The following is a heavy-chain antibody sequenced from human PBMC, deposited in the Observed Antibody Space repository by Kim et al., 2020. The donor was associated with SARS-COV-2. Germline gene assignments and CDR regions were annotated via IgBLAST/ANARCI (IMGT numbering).Heavy chain of an antibody. J-gene: IGHJ6*02. Sequence: GGSLRLSCAASGFTFSSYGMHWVRQAPGKGLEWVAVIWYDGSNKYYADSVKGRFTISRDNSKNTLYLQMNSLRAEDTAVYYCAKDRTVTGSYYYYGMDVWGQGTTVTVSS. CDR1: GFTFSSYG. V-gene: IGHV3-33*06. D-gene: IGHD4-17*01. CDR3: AKDRTVTGSYYYYGMDV. CDR2: IWYDGSNK.